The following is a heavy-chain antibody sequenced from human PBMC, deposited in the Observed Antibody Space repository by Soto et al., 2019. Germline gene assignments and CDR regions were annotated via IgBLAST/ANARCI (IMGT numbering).Heavy chain of an antibody. Sequence: QITLKESGPTLVKPTQTLTLTCTFSGFSLSTICVGVGWIRQPPGKALEWLALIYLDDDKRYSPSLKSRLTVTKDTSKNQVVLTMTNMDPVDTATYYCVQSRCGGDCLQSYSSHSYYGLDVWGQGTTVTVSS. CDR1: GFSLSTICVG. V-gene: IGHV2-5*02. D-gene: IGHD2-21*02. CDR3: VQSRCGGDCLQSYSSHSYYGLDV. CDR2: IYLDDDK. J-gene: IGHJ6*02.